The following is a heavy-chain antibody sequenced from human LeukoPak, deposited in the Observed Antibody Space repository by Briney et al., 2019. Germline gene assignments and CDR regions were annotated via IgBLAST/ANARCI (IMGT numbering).Heavy chain of an antibody. V-gene: IGHV4-59*01. CDR3: ARVDQQLVIFDY. Sequence: SETLSLTCTVSGGSINSYYWSWIRQPPGKGLEWIGYIYYSGSTNYNPSLKSRVTISVDTSKNQFSLKLSSVTAADTAVYYCARVDQQLVIFDYWGQGTLVTVSS. J-gene: IGHJ4*02. CDR2: IYYSGST. D-gene: IGHD6-13*01. CDR1: GGSINSYY.